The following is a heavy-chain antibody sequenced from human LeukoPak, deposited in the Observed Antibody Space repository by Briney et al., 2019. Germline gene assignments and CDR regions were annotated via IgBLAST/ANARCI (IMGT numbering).Heavy chain of an antibody. CDR1: GYTFTGYY. V-gene: IGHV1-2*02. Sequence: ASVKVACKASGYTFTGYYMHWVRRAPGQGLEWMGWISPNSGDTNYAQKFQGRVTMTRDTSISAAYMELSRLRSDDTAVYYCARGDVYFDYWGQGTLVTVSS. CDR3: ARGDVYFDY. J-gene: IGHJ4*02. CDR2: ISPNSGDT.